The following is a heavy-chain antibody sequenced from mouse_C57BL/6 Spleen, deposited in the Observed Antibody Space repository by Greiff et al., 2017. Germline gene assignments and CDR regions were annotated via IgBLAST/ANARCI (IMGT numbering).Heavy chain of an antibody. CDR2: IYPGDGDT. J-gene: IGHJ2*01. CDR3: ARPYYYGSSYVDY. D-gene: IGHD1-1*01. Sequence: QVQLKQSGPELVQPGASVKISCKASGYAFSSSWMNWVKQRPGKGLEWIGRIYPGDGDTNYNGKFKGKATLTADKSSSTAYMQLSSLTSEDSAVYVWARPYYYGSSYVDYWGQGTTLTVS. CDR1: GYAFSSSW. V-gene: IGHV1-82*01.